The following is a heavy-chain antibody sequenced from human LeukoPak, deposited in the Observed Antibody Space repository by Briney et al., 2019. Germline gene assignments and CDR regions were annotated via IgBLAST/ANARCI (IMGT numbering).Heavy chain of an antibody. CDR3: ARNHGSGSYYNPNNWFDP. V-gene: IGHV5-51*01. CDR1: GYSFTSYW. D-gene: IGHD3-10*01. J-gene: IGHJ5*02. Sequence: GESLKISCKGSGYSFTSYWIGGVRQIPGKGLEWRWIIYPGDSDTRYSPSFQGQVTISADKSISTAYLQWSSLKASDIAMYYCARNHGSGSYYNPNNWFDPWGQGTLVTVSS. CDR2: IYPGDSDT.